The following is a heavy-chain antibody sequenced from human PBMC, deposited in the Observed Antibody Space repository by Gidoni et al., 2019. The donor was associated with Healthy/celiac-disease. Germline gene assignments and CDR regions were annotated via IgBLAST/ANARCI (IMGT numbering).Heavy chain of an antibody. V-gene: IGHV3-7*01. CDR2: IKQDGSEK. J-gene: IGHJ4*02. CDR3: ARDSFEYPHDY. Sequence: EVQLVESGGGLVQPGGSLRLSCAASGVTFSSYWMSWVRQAPGQGLEWVANIKQDGSEKYYVDSVKGRFTISRDNAKNSLYLQMNSLRAEDTAVYYCARDSFEYPHDYWGQGALVTVSS. D-gene: IGHD6-6*01. CDR1: GVTFSSYW.